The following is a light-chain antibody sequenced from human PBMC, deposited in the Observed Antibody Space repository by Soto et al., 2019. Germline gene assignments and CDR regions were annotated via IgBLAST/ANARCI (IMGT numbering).Light chain of an antibody. CDR3: QQRSDWPPIT. J-gene: IGKJ5*01. Sequence: DIVLTQFPATLSLYPGERATLSCRASQSVGTYLAWYQHKPGQAPRLLIYDASKRAIGIPARFSGSGSGTDFALTISSLEPEDFAVYYCQQRSDWPPITFGQGTRLEMK. CDR2: DAS. CDR1: QSVGTY. V-gene: IGKV3-11*01.